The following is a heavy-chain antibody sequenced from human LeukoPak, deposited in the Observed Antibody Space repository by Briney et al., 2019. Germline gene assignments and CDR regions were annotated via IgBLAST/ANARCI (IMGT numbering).Heavy chain of an antibody. CDR3: ARDSWGAYYFDY. V-gene: IGHV4-59*01. J-gene: IGHJ4*02. CDR1: GGSISSYY. D-gene: IGHD1-26*01. Sequence: SETLSLTCTVSGGSISSYYWSWIRQPPGKGLEWIGYIYYSGSTNYNPSLKSRVTISVDTSKNQFSLKLSSVPAADTAVYYCARDSWGAYYFDYWGQGTLVTVSS. CDR2: IYYSGST.